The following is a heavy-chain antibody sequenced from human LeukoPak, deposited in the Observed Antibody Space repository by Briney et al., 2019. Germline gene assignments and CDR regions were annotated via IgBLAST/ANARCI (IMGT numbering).Heavy chain of an antibody. D-gene: IGHD5-12*01. Sequence: QPGGSLRLSCAASGFTFSSYSMNWVRQAPGKGLEWVSYISSSSSTKYYADSVKGRFTISRDNAENSLYLQMNSLRAEDTAVYYCAKPFGGPPATIVADTTGYCYMDVWGKGTTVTVSS. V-gene: IGHV3-48*04. J-gene: IGHJ6*03. CDR2: ISSSSSTK. CDR3: AKPFGGPPATIVADTTGYCYMDV. CDR1: GFTFSSYS.